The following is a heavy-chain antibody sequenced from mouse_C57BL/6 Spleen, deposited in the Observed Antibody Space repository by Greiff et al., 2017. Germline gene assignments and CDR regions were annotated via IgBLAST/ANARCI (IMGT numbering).Heavy chain of an antibody. Sequence: VQLKQSGPVLVKPGASVKMSCKASGYTFTDYYMNWVKQSHGKSLEWIGVINPYNGGTSYNQKFKGKATLTVDKSSSTAYMELNSLTSEDSAVYYCALYYDYPYYAMDYWGQGTSVTVSS. CDR2: INPYNGGT. J-gene: IGHJ4*01. V-gene: IGHV1-19*01. CDR1: GYTFTDYY. CDR3: ALYYDYPYYAMDY. D-gene: IGHD2-4*01.